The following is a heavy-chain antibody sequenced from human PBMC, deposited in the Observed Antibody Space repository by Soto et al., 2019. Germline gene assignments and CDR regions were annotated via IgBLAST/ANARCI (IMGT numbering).Heavy chain of an antibody. Sequence: XESLRLACAASGFSFSLFWMSWVRQTPGKGLEWVANINEDGSEKFFADSVKGRFTISRDNAKNSLSLQMNSLTADDTAVYYCARTGWPQSSYYFDYWGQGTLVTVSS. CDR3: ARTGWPQSSYYFDY. J-gene: IGHJ4*02. V-gene: IGHV3-7*03. CDR2: INEDGSEK. D-gene: IGHD3-16*01. CDR1: GFSFSLFW.